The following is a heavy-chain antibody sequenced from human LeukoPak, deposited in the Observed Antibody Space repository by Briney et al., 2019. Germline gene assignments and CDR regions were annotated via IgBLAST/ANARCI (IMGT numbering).Heavy chain of an antibody. Sequence: GSLTLSCAASGFTFSSYSINWDRQAPGKGLEWVSSISSSSTYIYYADSVKGRFTISRYNAKNSLYLQMNSLRAEDTAVYYCAELGITMIGGVWGKGTTVTISS. CDR2: ISSSSTYI. D-gene: IGHD3-10*02. V-gene: IGHV3-21*01. CDR3: AELGITMIGGV. J-gene: IGHJ6*04. CDR1: GFTFSSYS.